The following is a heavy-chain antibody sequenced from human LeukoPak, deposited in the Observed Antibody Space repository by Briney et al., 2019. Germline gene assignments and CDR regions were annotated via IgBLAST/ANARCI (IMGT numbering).Heavy chain of an antibody. CDR1: RFAFSSYW. V-gene: IGHV3-7*01. D-gene: IGHD3-10*01. CDR2: IKQDGSEK. Sequence: PGGSLRLSCAASRFAFSSYWMSWVRQAPGQGLEWVANIKQDGSEKYYVDSVKGRFTIYTDNAKNSLYMQMNSLRAEDTAVYYCARSEYYGSGSYYTYPDYWGQGTLVTVSS. CDR3: ARSEYYGSGSYYTYPDY. J-gene: IGHJ4*02.